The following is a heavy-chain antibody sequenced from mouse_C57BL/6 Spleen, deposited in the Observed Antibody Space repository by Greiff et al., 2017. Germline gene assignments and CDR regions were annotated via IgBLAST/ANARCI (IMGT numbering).Heavy chain of an antibody. Sequence: QVQLQQPGAELVMPGASVKLSCKASGYTFTSYWMHWVKQRPGQDLEWIGEIDPSDSYTNYNQTFKGKSTLTVDKSSSTAYMQLSSLTSEDSAVYYCARRGGNCFDYWGQGTTLTVSS. J-gene: IGHJ2*01. CDR2: IDPSDSYT. D-gene: IGHD1-1*02. CDR3: ARRGGNCFDY. CDR1: GYTFTSYW. V-gene: IGHV1-69*01.